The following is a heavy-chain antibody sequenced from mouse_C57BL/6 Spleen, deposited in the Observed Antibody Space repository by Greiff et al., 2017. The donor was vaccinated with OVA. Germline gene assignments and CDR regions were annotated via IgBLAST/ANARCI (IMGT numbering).Heavy chain of an antibody. D-gene: IGHD1-1*01. CDR3: ARIYGDYYAMDY. V-gene: IGHV1-82*01. CDR2: IYPGDGDT. CDR1: GYAFSSSW. Sequence: VQLQQSGPELVKPGASVKISCKASGYAFSSSWMNWVKQRPGKGLEWIGRIYPGDGDTNYNGKFKGKATLTADKSSSTAYMQLSSLTSEDSAVYFCARIYGDYYAMDYWGQGTSVTVSS. J-gene: IGHJ4*01.